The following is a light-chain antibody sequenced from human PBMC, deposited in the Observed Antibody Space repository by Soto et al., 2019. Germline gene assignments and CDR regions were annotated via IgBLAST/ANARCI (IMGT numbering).Light chain of an antibody. CDR3: QPGGTTPPWT. J-gene: IGKJ1*01. V-gene: IGKV1-39*01. CDR2: AAS. CDR1: QTISSY. Sequence: DIQMTQSPSSLSASVGDRVTITCRASQTISSYLNWYQQKPGKAPKLLIYAASSLQSGVPSRFSGSGSGTDFTLTINSLQPEDFATYYCQPGGTTPPWTFGQGNKV.